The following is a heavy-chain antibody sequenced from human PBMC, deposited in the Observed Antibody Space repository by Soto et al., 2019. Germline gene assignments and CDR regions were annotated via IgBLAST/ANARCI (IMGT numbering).Heavy chain of an antibody. J-gene: IGHJ3*02. CDR1: GYTFTSYG. CDR2: ISAYNGNT. D-gene: IGHD6-19*01. CDR3: ARKSERQWLVPGRAAFDI. Sequence: GASVKVSCKASGYTFTSYGISWVRQAPGQGLEWMGWISAYNGNTNYAQKLQGRVTMTTDTSTSTAYMELRSLRSDDTAVYYCARKSERQWLVPGRAAFDIWGQGTMVTVSS. V-gene: IGHV1-18*01.